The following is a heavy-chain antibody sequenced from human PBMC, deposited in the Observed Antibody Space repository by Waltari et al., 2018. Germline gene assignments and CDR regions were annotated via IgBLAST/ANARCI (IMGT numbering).Heavy chain of an antibody. J-gene: IGHJ4*02. CDR1: GFTFDDHA. D-gene: IGHD3-9*01. Sequence: EVQLVESGGGLVQPGRPLRLSCASSGFTFDDHAMHWVRQAPGKGLEWVSGITWNSGSLGYADSVKGRFTISRDNAKNSLYLQMNSLRPEDTALYYCARDTSPAYDVLTGYFDVWGQGTLVTVSS. CDR3: ARDTSPAYDVLTGYFDV. V-gene: IGHV3-9*01. CDR2: ITWNSGSL.